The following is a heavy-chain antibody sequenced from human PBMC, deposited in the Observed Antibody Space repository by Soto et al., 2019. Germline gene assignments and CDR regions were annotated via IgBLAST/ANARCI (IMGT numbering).Heavy chain of an antibody. Sequence: QVQLVESGGGVVQPGRSLRLSCAASGFTFSSYAMHWVRQAPGKGLEWVAVISYDGSNKYYADSVKGRFTISRDNSKNTLYLQMSSLRAEDTAVYYCARDLGLMVRGVHFDYWGQGTLVTVSS. CDR3: ARDLGLMVRGVHFDY. CDR1: GFTFSSYA. CDR2: ISYDGSNK. J-gene: IGHJ4*02. V-gene: IGHV3-30-3*01. D-gene: IGHD3-10*01.